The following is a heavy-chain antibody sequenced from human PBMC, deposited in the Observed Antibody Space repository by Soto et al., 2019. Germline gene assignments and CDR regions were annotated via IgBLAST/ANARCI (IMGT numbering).Heavy chain of an antibody. CDR3: WRQPFGVVRFCYSYIDV. V-gene: IGHV4-39*01. D-gene: IGHD3-3*01. CDR1: GGPISNSNYY. J-gene: IGHJ6*03. CDR2: IYYSGSN. Sequence: SETLSLTCTVSGGPISNSNYYWGWIRQPPGKGLEWIGSIYYSGSNHSNPSLKSRVTISVDTSKKQFSLKLSSVTAADTAVYYCWRQPFGVVRFCYSYIDVWGKGTTVTVSS.